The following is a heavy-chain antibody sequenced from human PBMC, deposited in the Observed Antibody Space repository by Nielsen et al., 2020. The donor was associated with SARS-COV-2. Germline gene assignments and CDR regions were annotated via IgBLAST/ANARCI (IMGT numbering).Heavy chain of an antibody. Sequence: SETLSLTCTVSGGSISSSSYYWVWIRQPPGKGLEWIGSLSSRGSAYYNPSLRNRVTMSADTSKNQFSLRLSSGTAADTAVYYCARAAVSTVGWFDPWGQGTLVTVSS. CDR3: ARAAVSTVGWFDP. D-gene: IGHD4-11*01. CDR1: GGSISSSSYY. V-gene: IGHV4-39*07. J-gene: IGHJ5*02. CDR2: LSSRGSA.